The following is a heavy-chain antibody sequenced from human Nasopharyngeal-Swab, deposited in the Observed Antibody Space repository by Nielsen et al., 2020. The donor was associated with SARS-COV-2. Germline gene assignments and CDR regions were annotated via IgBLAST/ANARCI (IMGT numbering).Heavy chain of an antibody. CDR1: GGSISSYY. V-gene: IGHV4-59*01. CDR3: ARVLSSYINGGYANYYYYYAMDV. D-gene: IGHD6-19*01. J-gene: IGHJ6*02. Sequence: SETLSLTCAVSGGSISSYYWSWIRQPPGKGLEWIGYISYSGNTYYNPSLKSRVTISVDTSRKLFSLKLSSVTAADTAVYYCARVLSSYINGGYANYYYYYAMDVWGPGTTVTVSS. CDR2: ISYSGNT.